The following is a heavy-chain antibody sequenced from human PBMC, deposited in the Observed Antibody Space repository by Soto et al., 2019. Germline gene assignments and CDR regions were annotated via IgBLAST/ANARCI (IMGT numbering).Heavy chain of an antibody. CDR1: GGSISSGGYY. J-gene: IGHJ4*02. V-gene: IGHV4-31*03. CDR3: ARLGYCSGGSCYSLDYFDY. CDR2: IYYSGST. D-gene: IGHD2-15*01. Sequence: QVQLQESGPGLVKPSQTLSLTCTVSGGSISSGGYYWSWIRQHPGKGLEWIGYIYYSGSTYYNPSLKSRLTISVDTSKNQFSLKLSSVPAADTAVYYCARLGYCSGGSCYSLDYFDYWGQGTLVTVSS.